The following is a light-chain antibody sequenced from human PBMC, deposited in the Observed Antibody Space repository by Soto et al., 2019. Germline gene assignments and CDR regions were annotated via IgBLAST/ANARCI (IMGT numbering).Light chain of an antibody. CDR2: GAS. V-gene: IGKV3-20*01. CDR1: QSVSST. CDR3: QQYAGSPIT. Sequence: ATLSCRASQSVSSTLAWYQQKPGQAPRLLIYGASTRATGIPDRFSGSGSGTDFTLTSTRLEPEDFAVYSCQQYAGSPITFGQGTRLEIK. J-gene: IGKJ5*01.